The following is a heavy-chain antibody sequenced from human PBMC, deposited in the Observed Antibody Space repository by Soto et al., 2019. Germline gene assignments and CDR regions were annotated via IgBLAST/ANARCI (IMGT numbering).Heavy chain of an antibody. D-gene: IGHD4-17*01. J-gene: IGHJ4*02. Sequence: EVQLLESGGGLVQPGGSLRLSCAASGFSFSTYSMAWVRQAPGKGPEWVSGLSHGGAYTFYADSVTGRFTISVDISQNTVYLQMNSLRAEYTAVYYCGKWSGYGDAWGQGTLVTVSS. CDR3: GKWSGYGDA. CDR1: GFSFSTYS. V-gene: IGHV3-23*01. CDR2: LSHGGAYT.